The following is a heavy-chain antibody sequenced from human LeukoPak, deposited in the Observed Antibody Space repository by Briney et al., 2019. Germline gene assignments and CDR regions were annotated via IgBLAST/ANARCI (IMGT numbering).Heavy chain of an antibody. J-gene: IGHJ4*02. Sequence: GGSLRLSCAASGFTFSSYAMSWVRQAPGKGLEWVAVLSYDGSDKYYAGSVRGRFTISRDNSKNTLFLQMNSLRAEDTGVYYCARGALWFGDFSIDYWGQGSLVSVSS. V-gene: IGHV3-30*04. CDR2: LSYDGSDK. CDR1: GFTFSSYA. CDR3: ARGALWFGDFSIDY. D-gene: IGHD3-10*01.